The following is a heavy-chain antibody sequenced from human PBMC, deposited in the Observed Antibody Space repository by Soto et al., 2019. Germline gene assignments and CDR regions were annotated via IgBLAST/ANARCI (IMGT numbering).Heavy chain of an antibody. CDR3: ARGFRIAVAGEGAFDI. D-gene: IGHD6-19*01. CDR2: IYPGDSDT. J-gene: IGHJ3*02. CDR1: GYSFTSYL. Sequence: PGVSLKISCKGSGYSFTSYLIGWVRQMPGKGLEWMGIIYPGDSDTRYSPSFQGQVTISADKSISTAYLQWSSLKASDTAMYYCARGFRIAVAGEGAFDIWGQGTMVT. V-gene: IGHV5-51*01.